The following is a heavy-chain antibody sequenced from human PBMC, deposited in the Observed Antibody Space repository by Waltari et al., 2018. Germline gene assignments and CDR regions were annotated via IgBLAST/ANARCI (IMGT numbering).Heavy chain of an antibody. CDR2: IKQDGSEK. V-gene: IGHV3-7*01. D-gene: IGHD3-22*01. Sequence: EVQLVESGGGLVQPGGSLRLSCAASGFTFSSYWMSWVRQAPGKGLEWVANIKQDGSEKYDGDSGKGRFTIARDNAKNSLYLQMNSLRAEDTAVYYWARDRTSYDSRGYYPGYFDYWGQGTLV. CDR1: GFTFSSYW. CDR3: ARDRTSYDSRGYYPGYFDY. J-gene: IGHJ4*02.